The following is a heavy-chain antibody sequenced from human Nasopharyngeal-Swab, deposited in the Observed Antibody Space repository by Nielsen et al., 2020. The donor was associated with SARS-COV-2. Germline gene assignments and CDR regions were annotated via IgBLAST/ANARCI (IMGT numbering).Heavy chain of an antibody. D-gene: IGHD1-26*01. CDR2: ISSSSSYI. V-gene: IGHV3-21*01. Sequence: GESLKISCAASGFTFSSHSMNWVRQAPGKGLEWVSSISSSSSYIYYADSVKGRFTISRDNAKNSLYLQMNSLRAEDTAVYYCARGPRGVYSGSYYDYWGQGTLVTVSS. CDR3: ARGPRGVYSGSYYDY. J-gene: IGHJ4*02. CDR1: GFTFSSHS.